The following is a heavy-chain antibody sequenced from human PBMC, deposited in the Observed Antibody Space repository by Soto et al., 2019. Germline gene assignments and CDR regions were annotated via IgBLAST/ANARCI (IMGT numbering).Heavy chain of an antibody. Sequence: SETLSLTCAVYGGSFSGYYWSWIRQPPGKGLEWIGEINHSGSTNYNPSLKSRVTISVDTSKNQFSLKLSSLTAADTAGYDCARGVGRAPLRYFDQRITLGSNWFDPWGQGTLVTVSS. V-gene: IGHV4-34*01. CDR1: GGSFSGYY. D-gene: IGHD3-9*01. CDR3: ARGVGRAPLRYFDQRITLGSNWFDP. J-gene: IGHJ5*02. CDR2: INHSGST.